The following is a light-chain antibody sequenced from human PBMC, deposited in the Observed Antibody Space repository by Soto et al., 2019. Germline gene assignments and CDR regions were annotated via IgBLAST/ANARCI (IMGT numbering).Light chain of an antibody. Sequence: ELVLTQFPGTLSLSPGESATLSCRASQPVSSNFLAWYQQKPCQAPRLLIYGVSSRASGIPDRFFGSGSGTDFTLTINRLEPEDFAVYYCQQYANSPITFGQGTRLEIK. J-gene: IGKJ5*01. CDR2: GVS. CDR3: QQYANSPIT. V-gene: IGKV3-20*01. CDR1: QPVSSNF.